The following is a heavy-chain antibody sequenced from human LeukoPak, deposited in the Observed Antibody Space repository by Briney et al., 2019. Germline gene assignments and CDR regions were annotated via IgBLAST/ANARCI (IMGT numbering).Heavy chain of an antibody. D-gene: IGHD3-3*01. Sequence: PGGSLRPSCAASGFTFDDYGMSWVRQVPGKGLEWVSGINWNGGSTGYADSVKGRFTISRDNARNSLYLQMDSLRVEDTALYYCARGIRFLEWLSGFDYWGQGTLVTVSS. CDR2: INWNGGST. CDR3: ARGIRFLEWLSGFDY. V-gene: IGHV3-20*04. CDR1: GFTFDDYG. J-gene: IGHJ4*02.